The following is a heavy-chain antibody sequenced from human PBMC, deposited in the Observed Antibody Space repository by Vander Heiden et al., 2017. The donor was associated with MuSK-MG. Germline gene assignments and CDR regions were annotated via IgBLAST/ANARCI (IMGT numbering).Heavy chain of an antibody. V-gene: IGHV5-51*01. CDR1: GYTFTTYW. Sequence: EVQLVQSGAEVKKPGESLKISCKGSGYTFTTYWIGWVRQMPGKGLEWMGIIYPGDSETRYSPSFQGQVTISADKSINTAYLQWNSLKASDTAIYYCARVDDSQGGGYKNYFDEWGQGTLVTVSP. CDR3: ARVDDSQGGGYKNYFDE. D-gene: IGHD5-18*01. J-gene: IGHJ4*02. CDR2: IYPGDSET.